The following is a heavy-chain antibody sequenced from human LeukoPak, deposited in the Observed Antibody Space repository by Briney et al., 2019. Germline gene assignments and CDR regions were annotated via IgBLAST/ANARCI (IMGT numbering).Heavy chain of an antibody. CDR3: ARDEGSREYYDSSGSYDY. V-gene: IGHV1-69*13. Sequence: GASVKVSCKASGGTFSSYAISWVRQAPGQGLEWMGGIIPIFGTANYAQKFQGRVTITADESTSTAYMELSSLRSEDTAVYYCARDEGSREYYDSSGSYDYWGQGTLVTVSS. D-gene: IGHD3-22*01. J-gene: IGHJ4*02. CDR1: GGTFSSYA. CDR2: IIPIFGTA.